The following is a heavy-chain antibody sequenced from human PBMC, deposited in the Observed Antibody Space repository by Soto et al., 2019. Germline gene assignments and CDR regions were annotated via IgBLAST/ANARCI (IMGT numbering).Heavy chain of an antibody. CDR2: TYYRSKWYN. CDR3: ARDSPRYGDYVLFDP. J-gene: IGHJ5*02. V-gene: IGHV6-1*01. CDR1: VDSVSSNSPA. D-gene: IGHD4-17*01. Sequence: SQTLSLTCAISVDSVSSNSPAWNWIRQSPSRGLEWLGRTYYRSKWYNDYAVSVKSRITINPDTSRNQCSLQLNSVTPEDTAVYYCARDSPRYGDYVLFDPWGQGTLVTVSS.